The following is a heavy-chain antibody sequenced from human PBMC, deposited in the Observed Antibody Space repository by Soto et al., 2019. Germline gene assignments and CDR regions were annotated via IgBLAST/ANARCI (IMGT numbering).Heavy chain of an antibody. CDR2: INNDGSDT. CDR1: GFTFRYYW. Sequence: EVHLVESGGGLVQPGGSLSLSCAASGFTFRYYWLHWVRQVPGRGPVWVSGINNDGSDTFYADFVEGRFTISRDNAKTTVYLQMDRLRAEDTAVYYCGSLFEFWGQGTLVTVPS. J-gene: IGHJ4*02. V-gene: IGHV3-74*01. CDR3: GSLFEF.